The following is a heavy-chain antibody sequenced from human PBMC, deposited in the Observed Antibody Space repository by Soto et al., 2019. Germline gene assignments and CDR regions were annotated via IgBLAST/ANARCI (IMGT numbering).Heavy chain of an antibody. V-gene: IGHV3-74*01. J-gene: IGHJ4*02. CDR2: INTDGSSS. Sequence: LRLSCAASGFTFSNYWMHWVRQAPGKGLVWVSRINTDGSSSNYADSVKGRFTISRDNAKNTLYLQMNSLRAEDTAVYYCARGGKPIDYWGQGTLVTVSS. CDR1: GFTFSNYW. D-gene: IGHD6-13*01. CDR3: ARGGKPIDY.